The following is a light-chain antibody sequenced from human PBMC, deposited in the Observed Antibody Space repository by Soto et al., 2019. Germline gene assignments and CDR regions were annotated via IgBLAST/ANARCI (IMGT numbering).Light chain of an antibody. Sequence: DLQMTQSPSSLSASVGDRVTITCRASQSISNFLNWYQQKPGKAPELLIYAASTLHSGFPSRFSGSGSGTNFTLTISSLQPEDFATYSCQQSYTTPYTFGQGTKLEIK. CDR1: QSISNF. V-gene: IGKV1-39*01. CDR3: QQSYTTPYT. J-gene: IGKJ2*01. CDR2: AAS.